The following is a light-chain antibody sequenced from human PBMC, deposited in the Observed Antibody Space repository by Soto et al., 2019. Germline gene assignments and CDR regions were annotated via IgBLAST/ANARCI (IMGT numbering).Light chain of an antibody. Sequence: EIVMTPSPATPSVSTGERVTVSCRASQYVHTSLAWYQQKSGQAPRLLIYGASIRAPGVPVRFSGSGSGTEFTLTIDSLQSVDSAVYSCQKYNQWAPTWTFGQGTKVDIK. CDR1: QYVHTS. CDR3: QKYNQWAPTWT. J-gene: IGKJ1*01. CDR2: GAS. V-gene: IGKV3-15*01.